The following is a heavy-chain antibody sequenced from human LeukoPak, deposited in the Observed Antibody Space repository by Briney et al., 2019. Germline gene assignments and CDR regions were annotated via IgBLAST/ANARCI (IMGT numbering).Heavy chain of an antibody. CDR3: AREGILTGYSQGFDY. Sequence: GTSLRLSCAASGFTFSSYWMHWVRQAPGKGLVWVSRVNTDGSSTTYADSVKGRFTISRDNAKNTLYLQMNSLRAEDTAVYYCAREGILTGYSQGFDYWGQGTLVTVSS. J-gene: IGHJ4*02. CDR2: VNTDGSST. CDR1: GFTFSSYW. D-gene: IGHD3-9*01. V-gene: IGHV3-74*03.